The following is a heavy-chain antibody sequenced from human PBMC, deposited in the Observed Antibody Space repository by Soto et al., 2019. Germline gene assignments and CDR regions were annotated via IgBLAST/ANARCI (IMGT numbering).Heavy chain of an antibody. V-gene: IGHV3-11*06. J-gene: IGHJ3*02. CDR1: GFTFSDYY. Sequence: VGSLRISCAASGFTFSDYYMSWIRQAPGKGLEWVSYISSSSSYTNYADSVKGRFTISRDNAKDSLYLQMNSLRAEDTAVYYCARERSGYCSSTSCYHYAFDIWGQGTMVTVSS. CDR2: ISSSSSYT. D-gene: IGHD2-2*01. CDR3: ARERSGYCSSTSCYHYAFDI.